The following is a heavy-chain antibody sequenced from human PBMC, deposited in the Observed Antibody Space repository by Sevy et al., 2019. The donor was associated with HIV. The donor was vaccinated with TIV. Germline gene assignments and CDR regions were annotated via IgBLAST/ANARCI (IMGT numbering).Heavy chain of an antibody. CDR1: GGSISSGGYY. V-gene: IGHV4-31*03. J-gene: IGHJ6*02. Sequence: SETLSLTCTVSGGSISSGGYYWSWIRQHPGKGLEWIGYIYYSGSTYYNPSLKSRVTISADTSKNQFSLKLSSVTAADTAVYYCARDCSGGSRYPGYYGMDVWGQGTTVTVSS. CDR3: ARDCSGGSRYPGYYGMDV. D-gene: IGHD2-15*01. CDR2: IYYSGST.